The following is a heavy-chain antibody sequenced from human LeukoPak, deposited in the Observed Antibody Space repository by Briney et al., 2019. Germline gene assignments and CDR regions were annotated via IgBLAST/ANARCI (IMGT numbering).Heavy chain of an antibody. D-gene: IGHD2-21*01. CDR3: ARGVIVGWFDP. CDR1: GFTFSSYS. J-gene: IGHJ5*02. V-gene: IGHV3-48*01. Sequence: PGGSLRLSCAASGFTFSSYSMNWVRQAPGKGLEWVSSISSSSSTIYYADSVKGRFTISRDNAKNSLYLQMNSLRAEDTAVYYCARGVIVGWFDPWGQGTLVTVSS. CDR2: ISSSSSTI.